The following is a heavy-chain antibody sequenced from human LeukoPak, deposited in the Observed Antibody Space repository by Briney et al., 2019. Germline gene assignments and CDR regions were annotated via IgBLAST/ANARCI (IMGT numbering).Heavy chain of an antibody. V-gene: IGHV4-59*01. Sequence: PSETLSLTRTVSGGSISSYYWSWIRQPPGKGLEWIGYIYYSGSTNYNPSLKSRVTISRDTSKNQFSLKLRSVTAADTAVYYCTSGGMVSGDYWGHGTLVTVSS. CDR2: IYYSGST. J-gene: IGHJ4*01. D-gene: IGHD2-8*01. CDR1: GGSISSYY. CDR3: TSGGMVSGDY.